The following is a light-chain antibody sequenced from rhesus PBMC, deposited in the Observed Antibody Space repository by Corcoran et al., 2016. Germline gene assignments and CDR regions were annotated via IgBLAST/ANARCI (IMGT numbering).Light chain of an antibody. CDR2: KAS. J-gene: IGKJ1*01. CDR3: QQHHTTPRT. Sequence: DIQMAQSPSSLSASVGDRVTITCRASRDRGNWFAWYQQKPGTAPKLPIYKASTLQSWVPSRFRGSGSGTECALTITSLQPEEFATHYCQQHHTTPRTFGLGTKVEIK. V-gene: IGKV1-21*01. CDR1: RDRGNW.